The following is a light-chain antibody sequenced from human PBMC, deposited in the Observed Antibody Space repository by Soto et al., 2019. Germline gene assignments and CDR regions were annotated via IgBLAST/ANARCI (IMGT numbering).Light chain of an antibody. CDR1: SSNIGNNY. Sequence: QSVLTQPPSVSAAPGQTVTISCSGSSSNIGNNYVSWYQQLPGTAPKLLIYENNKRPSGIPDRFSGSKSGTSATLGITGLQTVDEADYYCGTWDSSLSAYVFGTGTKVTVL. J-gene: IGLJ1*01. CDR2: ENN. CDR3: GTWDSSLSAYV. V-gene: IGLV1-51*02.